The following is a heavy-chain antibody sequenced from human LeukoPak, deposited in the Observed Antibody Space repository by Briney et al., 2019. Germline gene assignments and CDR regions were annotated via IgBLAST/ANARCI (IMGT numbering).Heavy chain of an antibody. CDR1: GGSISSTNW. D-gene: IGHD3-10*01. V-gene: IGHV4-4*02. Sequence: SGTLSLTCAVSGGSISSTNWWSWVRQPPGKGLEWIGEIYHSGGTKYNPSLKSRVTISVDTSKNQFSLKLSSVTAADTAVYYCARSRYYYGSGSYYTAYYMDVWGKGTTVTVSS. CDR2: IYHSGGT. J-gene: IGHJ6*03. CDR3: ARSRYYYGSGSYYTAYYMDV.